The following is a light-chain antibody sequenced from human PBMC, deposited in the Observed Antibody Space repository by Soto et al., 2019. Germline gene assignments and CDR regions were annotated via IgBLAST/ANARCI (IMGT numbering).Light chain of an antibody. V-gene: IGKV1-39*01. CDR2: AAS. Sequence: DIQMTQSPSSLSASVGDRVTITCRASQSITNSLNWYQHKPGKAPTLVIYAASSLQSGVPSRFSGSGSGTDFTLTISSLQPEDFVNYFCQQVPSMPFTFGPGTKVDIK. J-gene: IGKJ3*01. CDR3: QQVPSMPFT. CDR1: QSITNS.